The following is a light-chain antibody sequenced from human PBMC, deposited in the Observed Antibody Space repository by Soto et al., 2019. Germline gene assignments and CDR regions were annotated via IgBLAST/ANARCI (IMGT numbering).Light chain of an antibody. CDR2: RNN. Sequence: QSVLTQPPSASGTPGQRVTISCSGSSSNIGSNYVYWYQQLPGTAPKLLIYRNNQRPSGVPDRFSGSKSGTSASLAISGLRSEDEADYYCAAGDDSLSAVFGGGTKLTVL. CDR3: AAGDDSLSAV. J-gene: IGLJ2*01. V-gene: IGLV1-47*01. CDR1: SSNIGSNY.